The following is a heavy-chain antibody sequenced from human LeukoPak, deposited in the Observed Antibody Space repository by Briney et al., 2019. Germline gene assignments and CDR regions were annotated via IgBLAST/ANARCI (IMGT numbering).Heavy chain of an antibody. D-gene: IGHD5-12*01. V-gene: IGHV4-34*09. J-gene: IGHJ4*02. CDR1: GGSFSGYY. CDR3: ARDYRGYSGPGFDY. CDR2: IYYSGST. Sequence: PSETLSLTCAVYGGSFSGYYWSWIRQPPGKGLEWIGYIYYSGSTYYNPSLKSRVTISVDTSKNQFSLKLSSVTAADTAVYYCARDYRGYSGPGFDYWGQGTLVTVSS.